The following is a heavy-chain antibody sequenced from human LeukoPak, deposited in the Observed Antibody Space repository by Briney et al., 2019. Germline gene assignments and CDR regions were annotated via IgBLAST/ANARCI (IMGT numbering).Heavy chain of an antibody. J-gene: IGHJ4*02. CDR2: INHSGST. Sequence: SETLSLTCAVYGGSFSGYYWSWTRQPPAKALEWIGEINHSGSTHYNPSLKSRVTISVDTSKNQFSLKLSSVTAADTAVYYCARGVRLRYYDFWSGYYYFDYWGQGTLVTVSS. D-gene: IGHD3-3*01. CDR1: GGSFSGYY. CDR3: ARGVRLRYYDFWSGYYYFDY. V-gene: IGHV4-34*01.